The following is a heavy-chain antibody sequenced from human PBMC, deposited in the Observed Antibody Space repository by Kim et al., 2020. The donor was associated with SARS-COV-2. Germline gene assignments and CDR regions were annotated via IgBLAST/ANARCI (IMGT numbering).Heavy chain of an antibody. J-gene: IGHJ5*02. CDR1: NGSISGNW. CDR2: IYHSGGT. D-gene: IGHD1-26*01. V-gene: IGHV4-4*02. CDR3: ARLNSESGKYFWFDP. Sequence: SETLSLTCAVSNGSISGNWWTWVRQPPGKGLEWIGEIYHSGGTTYNPSLRSRVTISVDKSKNHFSLNLSSVTAADTAVYYCARLNSESGKYFWFDPWGQGTLVTVSS.